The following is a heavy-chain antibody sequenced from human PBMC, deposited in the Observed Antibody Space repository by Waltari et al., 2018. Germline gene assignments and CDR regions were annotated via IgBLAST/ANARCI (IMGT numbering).Heavy chain of an antibody. V-gene: IGHV4-4*02. J-gene: IGHJ4*02. D-gene: IGHD2-15*01. CDR2: IQRSGRT. Sequence: WRWVRQPPEKGLEWSGQIQRSGRTNYNPSLESRVTISIDTSNNHFSLKVTSTTAADTAVYYCARDRGRGIYLDSWGRGTLVTVSP. CDR3: ARDRGRGIYLDS.